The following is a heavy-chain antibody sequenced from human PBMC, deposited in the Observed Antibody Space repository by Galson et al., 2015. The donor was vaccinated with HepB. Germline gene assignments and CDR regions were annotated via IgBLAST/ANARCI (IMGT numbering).Heavy chain of an antibody. J-gene: IGHJ4*02. D-gene: IGHD2-2*01. V-gene: IGHV1-69*10. CDR3: ARDLEEYWVPAAISTFDY. CDR1: GGTFSSYA. Sequence: SVKVSCKASGGTFSSYAISWVRQAPGQGLEWMGGIIPILGIANYAQKFQGRVTITADKSTSTAYMELSSLRSEDTAVYYCARDLEEYWVPAAISTFDYWGQGTLVTVSS. CDR2: IIPILGIA.